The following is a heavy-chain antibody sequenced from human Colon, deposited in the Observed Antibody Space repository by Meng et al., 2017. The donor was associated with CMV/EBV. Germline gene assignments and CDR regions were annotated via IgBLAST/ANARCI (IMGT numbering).Heavy chain of an antibody. J-gene: IGHJ4*02. V-gene: IGHV3-74*01. Sequence: EVQSVAAGGGLVQPGGSLRLSCAATGFTFSSKCMHWVRQGPGKGLVWVSRINTDGSTTYYADSVKGRFTISRDNAKNTLYLQMNSLRAEDTAVYYCASRDYWGQGTLVTVSS. CDR1: GFTFSSKC. CDR3: ASRDY. CDR2: INTDGSTT.